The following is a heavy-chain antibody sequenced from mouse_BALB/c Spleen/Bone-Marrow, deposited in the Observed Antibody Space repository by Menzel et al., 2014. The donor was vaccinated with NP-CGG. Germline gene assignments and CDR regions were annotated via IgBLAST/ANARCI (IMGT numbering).Heavy chain of an antibody. CDR1: GYTFTDYA. D-gene: IGHD2-14*01. CDR3: ARSGKVRNAMDY. V-gene: IGHV1-67*01. Sequence: VNLVESGAELVRPGVSVKISCKGSGYTFTDYAVHWVKQSHTKSLEWIGLISSYYGDATYNQKFKGKATMTVDKSSSTAFLELARLTSEDSAIYYCARSGKVRNAMDYWGQGTSVTVSS. CDR2: ISSYYGDA. J-gene: IGHJ4*01.